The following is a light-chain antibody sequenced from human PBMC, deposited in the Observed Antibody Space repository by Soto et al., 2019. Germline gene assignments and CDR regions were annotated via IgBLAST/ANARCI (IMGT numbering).Light chain of an antibody. CDR3: SSYTSSSTLP. Sequence: QSVLTQPASVSGSPGQSITISCTGTSRDVGGYNYVSWYQQHPGKAPKLMIYDVSNRPSGVSNRFSGSKSGNTASLTISGLQAEDEADYYCSSYTSSSTLPFGTGTKVTVL. CDR1: SRDVGGYNY. J-gene: IGLJ1*01. CDR2: DVS. V-gene: IGLV2-14*01.